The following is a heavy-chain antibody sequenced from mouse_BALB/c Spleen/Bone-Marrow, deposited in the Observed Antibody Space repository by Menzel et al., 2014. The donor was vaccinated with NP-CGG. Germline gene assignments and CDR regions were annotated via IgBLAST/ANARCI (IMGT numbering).Heavy chain of an antibody. Sequence: LQQSGGGLVQPGGSMKLSCVASGFTFSNYWMNWVRQSPEKGLEWVAEIRLKSNNYATHYAESVKGRFTISRDDSKSSVYLQMNNLRAEDTGIYYCTRRGYGSDYWGQGTTLTVSS. CDR2: IRLKSNNYAT. J-gene: IGHJ2*01. CDR1: GFTFSNYW. V-gene: IGHV6-6*02. D-gene: IGHD2-10*02. CDR3: TRRGYGSDY.